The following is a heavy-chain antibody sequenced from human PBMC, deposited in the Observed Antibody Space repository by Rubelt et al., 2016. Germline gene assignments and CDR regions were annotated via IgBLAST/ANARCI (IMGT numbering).Heavy chain of an antibody. CDR3: ARTGPSTSSIY. J-gene: IGHJ4*02. V-gene: IGHV4-39*06. Sequence: QLQESGPGLVKPSETLSLTCTVSGGSISSTSYYWGWIRQPPGKGLEWIGSIYYTGSTYYNPSLKSRVTISADTSKNQFPLKVNSFTAADTAVYYCARTGPSTSSIYWGQGTLVTVSS. CDR1: GGSISSTSYY. CDR2: IYYTGST. D-gene: IGHD6-6*01.